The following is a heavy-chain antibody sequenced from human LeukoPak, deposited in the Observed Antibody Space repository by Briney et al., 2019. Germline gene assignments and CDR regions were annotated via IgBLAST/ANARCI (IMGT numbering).Heavy chain of an antibody. V-gene: IGHV1-8*02. J-gene: IGHJ6*02. CDR1: GYTFTSYY. CDR3: ARDAYSSGWYPHDYYYGMGV. D-gene: IGHD6-19*01. Sequence: ASVKVSCKASGYTFTSYYMHWVRQATGQGLEWMGWMNPNSGNTGYAQKFQGRVTMTRNTSISTAYMELSSLRSEDTAVYYCARDAYSSGWYPHDYYYGMGVWGQGTTVTVSS. CDR2: MNPNSGNT.